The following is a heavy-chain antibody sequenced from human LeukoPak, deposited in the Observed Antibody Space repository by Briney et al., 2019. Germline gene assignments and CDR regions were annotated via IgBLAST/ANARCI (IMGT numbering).Heavy chain of an antibody. CDR3: ASGYYDSSGYYYDWYFDL. CDR2: IYYSGST. D-gene: IGHD3-22*01. Sequence: SETLSLTCTVSGGSLSSYYWSWIRQPPGKGLEWIGYIYYSGSTNYNPSLKSRVTISVDTSKNQFSLKLSSVTAADTAVYYCASGYYDSSGYYYDWYFDLWGRGTLVTVSS. J-gene: IGHJ2*01. CDR1: GGSLSSYY. V-gene: IGHV4-59*01.